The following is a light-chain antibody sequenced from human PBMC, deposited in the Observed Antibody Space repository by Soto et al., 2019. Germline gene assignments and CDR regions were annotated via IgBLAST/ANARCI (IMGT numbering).Light chain of an antibody. V-gene: IGKV1-33*01. Sequence: DLQMTQSPSSLSVSVGDRVTITCQASQDISNYLNWYQQKPGKAPKLLIYEASTLETGVPSRFSGSGSGTEFTFTITSLLPEDIATYYCQQYDNPVFTFGQGTKLEIK. J-gene: IGKJ2*01. CDR3: QQYDNPVFT. CDR2: EAS. CDR1: QDISNY.